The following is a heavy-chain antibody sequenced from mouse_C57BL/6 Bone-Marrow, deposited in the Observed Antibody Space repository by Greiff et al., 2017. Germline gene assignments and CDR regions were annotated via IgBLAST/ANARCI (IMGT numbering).Heavy chain of an antibody. J-gene: IGHJ1*03. CDR1: GFSFNTHA. CDR2: IRSKSNNYAT. CDR3: VRHDDYDASYWYFDV. V-gene: IGHV10-1*01. Sequence: EVKVVESGGGLVQPKGSLKLSCAASGFSFNTHAMNWVRQAPGKGLEWVARIRSKSNNYATYYADSVKDRFTISRDDSESMLYLQMNNLKTEDTAMYYCVRHDDYDASYWYFDVWGTGTTVTVSS. D-gene: IGHD2-4*01.